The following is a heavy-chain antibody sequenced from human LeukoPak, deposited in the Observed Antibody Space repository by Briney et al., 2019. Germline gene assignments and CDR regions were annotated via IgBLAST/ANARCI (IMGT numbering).Heavy chain of an antibody. CDR2: ISYDGSNK. D-gene: IGHD3-10*01. CDR1: GFTFSSYA. Sequence: PGRSLRLSCAASGFTFSSYAMHWVRQAPGKGLEWVAVISYDGSNKYYADSVKGRFTISRDNSKNTLYLQMNSLRAEDTAVYYCARGRSGGGVDYWGQGTLVTVSP. V-gene: IGHV3-30*04. CDR3: ARGRSGGGVDY. J-gene: IGHJ4*02.